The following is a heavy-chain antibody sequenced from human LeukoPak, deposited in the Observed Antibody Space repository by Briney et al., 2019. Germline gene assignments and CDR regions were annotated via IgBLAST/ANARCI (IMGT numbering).Heavy chain of an antibody. CDR2: ISGSGGST. CDR3: AKDRYDFWSGYAPSYYYYGMDV. D-gene: IGHD3-3*01. Sequence: GGSLRLSCAASGFTFSSYAMSWVRQAPGKGLEWVSAISGSGGSTYYADSVKGRFTISRDNSKNTLYLQMNSLRAEDTAVYYCAKDRYDFWSGYAPSYYYYGMDVWGQGTTVTVS. CDR1: GFTFSSYA. J-gene: IGHJ6*02. V-gene: IGHV3-23*01.